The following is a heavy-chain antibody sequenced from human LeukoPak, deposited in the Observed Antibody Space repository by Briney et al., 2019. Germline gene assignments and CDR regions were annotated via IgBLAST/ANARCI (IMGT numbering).Heavy chain of an antibody. J-gene: IGHJ4*02. CDR1: GGTFSSYA. V-gene: IGHV1-69*04. CDR3: ARDRPNLDIVATLADY. D-gene: IGHD5-12*01. CDR2: IIPILGIA. Sequence: SVKVSCKASGGTFSSYAISWVRQAPGQGLEWMGRIIPILGIANYAQKFQGRVTITADKSTSTAYMELSSLRSEDTAVYYCARDRPNLDIVATLADYWGQGTLVTVSS.